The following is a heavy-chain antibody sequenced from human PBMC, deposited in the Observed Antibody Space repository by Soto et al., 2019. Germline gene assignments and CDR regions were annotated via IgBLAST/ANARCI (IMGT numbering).Heavy chain of an antibody. V-gene: IGHV3-23*01. J-gene: IGHJ4*02. CDR2: VSLTGDRT. Sequence: XESLRLSCVASSFSFSSYEMSWVRQAAGKGLEWVSRVSLTGDRTNYAGSVKGRFTVSRDNFKNTLYLEMDSLRPEDTAIYYCARGGGYCTPTSCAIDSWGRGTPVTVSS. D-gene: IGHD2-8*01. CDR1: SFSFSSYE. CDR3: ARGGGYCTPTSCAIDS.